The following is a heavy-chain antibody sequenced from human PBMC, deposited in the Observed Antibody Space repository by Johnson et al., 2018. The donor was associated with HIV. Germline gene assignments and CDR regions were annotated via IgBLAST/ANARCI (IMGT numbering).Heavy chain of an antibody. D-gene: IGHD3-22*01. Sequence: QMQLVESGGGLIQPGGSLRLSCAASGFTFSSYAMHWVRQAPGKGLEWVAVISYDGSNKYYADSVKGRFTISRDNSKNTLYLQMNSLRAEDTAVYYCARCMIVVVITDAFDIWGQGTMVTVSS. V-gene: IGHV3-30-3*01. CDR3: ARCMIVVVITDAFDI. J-gene: IGHJ3*02. CDR1: GFTFSSYA. CDR2: ISYDGSNK.